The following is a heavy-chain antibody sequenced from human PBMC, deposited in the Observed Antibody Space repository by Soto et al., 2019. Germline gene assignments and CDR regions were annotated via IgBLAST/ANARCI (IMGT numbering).Heavy chain of an antibody. D-gene: IGHD3-10*01. CDR3: SRETYYRGHVIGNLDL. V-gene: IGHV3-30-3*01. CDR2: VSSEGGTQ. J-gene: IGHJ2*01. CDR1: GFTFSTYA. Sequence: QVQLVESGGGVVQPGRSLRLSCAASGFTFSTYAMQWVRQAPGKGLEWVAVVSSEGGTQFYADSVKGRFTISRDTSKNSLYLQMSSLTTEDAAIYYCSRETYYRGHVIGNLDLWGRGTLVTVSS.